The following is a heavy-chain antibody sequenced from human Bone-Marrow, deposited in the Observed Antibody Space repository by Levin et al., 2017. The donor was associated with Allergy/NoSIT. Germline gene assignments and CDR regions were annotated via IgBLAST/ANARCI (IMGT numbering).Heavy chain of an antibody. V-gene: IGHV3-30*04. CDR3: AREGPGYGNWFDP. D-gene: IGHD4-17*01. Sequence: LSLTCAASGFTFSSYAMHWVRQAPGKGLEWVAVISYDGSNKYYADSVKGRFTISRDNSKNTLYLQMNSLRAEDTAVYYCAREGPGYGNWFDPWGQGTLVTVSS. J-gene: IGHJ5*02. CDR2: ISYDGSNK. CDR1: GFTFSSYA.